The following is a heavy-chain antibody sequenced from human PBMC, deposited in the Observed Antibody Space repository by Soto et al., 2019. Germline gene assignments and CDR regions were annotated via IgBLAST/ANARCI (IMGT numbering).Heavy chain of an antibody. CDR3: GRGLFTGDY. CDR2: INPLGGST. CDR1: GYTFTSSY. D-gene: IGHD3-16*01. J-gene: IGHJ4*02. Sequence: QVQLVQSGAEVKKPGASVKVSCKASGYTFTSSYIHWVRQAPGQGLEWMAIINPLGGSTNYAQQFPGRVTVTMDTSASKVYMELSSLRSEDTAVYYCGRGLFTGDYWGQGTLVTVSS. V-gene: IGHV1-46*03.